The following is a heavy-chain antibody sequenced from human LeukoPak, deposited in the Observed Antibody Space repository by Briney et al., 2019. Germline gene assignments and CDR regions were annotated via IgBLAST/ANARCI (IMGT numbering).Heavy chain of an antibody. Sequence: SETLSLTCSVPGGSISNHNWWSWVRQPPGKGPEWIGEIFPDGRTNYNPSLRGRLTISIDKSENQFSLKLTSVTAADTAVYYCATYYDTSGYKFNYWGQGTLVTVSS. CDR2: IFPDGRT. J-gene: IGHJ4*02. CDR3: ATYYDTSGYKFNY. CDR1: GGSISNHNW. V-gene: IGHV4-4*02. D-gene: IGHD3-22*01.